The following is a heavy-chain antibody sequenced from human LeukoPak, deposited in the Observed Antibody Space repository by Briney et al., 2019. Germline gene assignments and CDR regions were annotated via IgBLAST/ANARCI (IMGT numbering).Heavy chain of an antibody. CDR1: GFTFSNYS. V-gene: IGHV3-21*01. J-gene: IGHJ4*02. CDR3: ARDWQFDY. Sequence: GGSLRLSCAASGFTFSNYSMNWVRQAPGKGLEWVSSISSSSSYIFYADSVKGRFTISRDNAKNSLYLQMNSLRSEDTAVYYCARDWQFDYWGQGTLVTVSS. CDR2: ISSSSSYI.